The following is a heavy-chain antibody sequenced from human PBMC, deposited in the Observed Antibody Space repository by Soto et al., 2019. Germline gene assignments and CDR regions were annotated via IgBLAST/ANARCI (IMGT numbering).Heavy chain of an antibody. CDR2: ISGSGFST. V-gene: IGHV3-23*01. D-gene: IGHD3-22*01. CDR3: AKAPVYDSSGYSFDH. Sequence: GGSLRLSCGAAGFTFSTYTMSWVRQAPGKGLEWVSAISGSGFSTSYEASVKGRFTVSRDNSKNTLYLQMNSLRAEDTAVYYCAKAPVYDSSGYSFDHWGQGTLVTVSS. CDR1: GFTFSTYT. J-gene: IGHJ4*02.